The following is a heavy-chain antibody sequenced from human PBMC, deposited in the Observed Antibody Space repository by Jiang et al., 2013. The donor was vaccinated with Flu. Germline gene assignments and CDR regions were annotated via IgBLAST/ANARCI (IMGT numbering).Heavy chain of an antibody. D-gene: IGHD3-22*01. V-gene: IGHV5-10-1*01. CDR1: GYGFTTYW. Sequence: GAEVKKPGESLRISCKGSGYGFTTYWISWVRQMPGKGLEWMGRIDPTDSYTNYSPSFQGHVTISADKSVSTAYLQWSGLKASDTAMYYCARHTYYYDSSGYRNFDLWGRGTLVTVSS. CDR3: ARHTYYYDSSGYRNFDL. J-gene: IGHJ2*01. CDR2: IDPTDSYT.